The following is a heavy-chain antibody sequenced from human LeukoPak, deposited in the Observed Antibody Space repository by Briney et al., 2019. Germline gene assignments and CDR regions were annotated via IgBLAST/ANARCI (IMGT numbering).Heavy chain of an antibody. V-gene: IGHV3-53*01. D-gene: IGHD1-26*01. CDR1: GFTVSSNY. CDR3: ARVTGWELTTSYYFDY. CDR2: IYSGGST. Sequence: PGGSLGLSCAASGFTVSSNYMSWVRQAPGKGLEWVSVIYSGGSTYYADSVKGRFTVSRDNSKNTLYLQMNSLRAEDTAVYYCARVTGWELTTSYYFDYWGQGTLVTVSS. J-gene: IGHJ4*02.